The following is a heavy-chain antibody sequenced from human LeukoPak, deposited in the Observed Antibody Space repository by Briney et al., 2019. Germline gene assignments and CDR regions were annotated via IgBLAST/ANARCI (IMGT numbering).Heavy chain of an antibody. J-gene: IGHJ4*02. D-gene: IGHD2-15*01. CDR3: ARAYCSGGSCYGC. CDR1: GFTFNSYW. CDR2: IKQDGSEK. Sequence: GGSLRLSCAASGFTFNSYWMSWVRQAPGKGLEWVANIKQDGSEKYYVDSVKGRFTISRDNAKNSLYLQMNSLRAEDTAVYYCARAYCSGGSCYGCWGQGTLVTVSS. V-gene: IGHV3-7*04.